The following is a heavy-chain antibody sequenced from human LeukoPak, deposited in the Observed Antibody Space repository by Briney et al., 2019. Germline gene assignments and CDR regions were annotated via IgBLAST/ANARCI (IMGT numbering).Heavy chain of an antibody. V-gene: IGHV4-59*08. J-gene: IGHJ1*01. Sequence: SETLSLTCTVSGGSISNYYWSWVRQPPGKGLEWIGYIYYSGTTNYNPSLESRVTISVDTSNNQFSLKLSSVTAADTAVYYCVRQEYPGQHWGQGTLVTVSS. CDR3: VRQEYPGQH. D-gene: IGHD2/OR15-2a*01. CDR2: IYYSGTT. CDR1: GGSISNYY.